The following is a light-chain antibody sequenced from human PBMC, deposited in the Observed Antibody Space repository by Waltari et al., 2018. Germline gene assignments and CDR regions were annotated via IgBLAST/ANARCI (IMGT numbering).Light chain of an antibody. Sequence: QSALTQPPSVSGSPGQSVTISCSGTSSDVGTYNRVSWYQQPPGTAPNLIIFGVSSRPSGVTDRFSGSKSGSTSSLTISGLQAEDEGDYYCSSYTPSATVLFGGGTKLTVL. J-gene: IGLJ2*01. CDR1: SSDVGTYNR. CDR3: SSYTPSATVL. CDR2: GVS. V-gene: IGLV2-18*02.